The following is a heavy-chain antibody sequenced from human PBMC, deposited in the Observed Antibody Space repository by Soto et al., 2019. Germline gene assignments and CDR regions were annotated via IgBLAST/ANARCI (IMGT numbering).Heavy chain of an antibody. CDR2: IWYDGSNK. V-gene: IGHV3-33*01. D-gene: IGHD6-13*01. J-gene: IGHJ4*02. CDR3: ARAKKSSSWYSYY. Sequence: GGSLRLSCAASGFTFSSYGMHWVRQAPGKGLEWVAVIWYDGSNKYYADSVKGRFTISRDNSKNTLYLQMNSLRAEDTAVYYCARAKKSSSWYSYYWVQGTLVTVSS. CDR1: GFTFSSYG.